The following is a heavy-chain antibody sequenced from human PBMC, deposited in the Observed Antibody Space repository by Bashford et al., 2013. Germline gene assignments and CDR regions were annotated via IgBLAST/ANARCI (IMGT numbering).Heavy chain of an antibody. CDR2: MNPNSGNT. Sequence: WVRQAPGQGLEWMGWMNPNSGNTGYAQKFQGRVTMTRNTSISTAYMELSSLRSEDTAVYYCARAAYYDILTGQSLGPLETDYVGQGTLVTVSS. CDR3: ARAAYYDILTGQSLGPLETDY. D-gene: IGHD3-9*01. V-gene: IGHV1-8*01. J-gene: IGHJ4*02.